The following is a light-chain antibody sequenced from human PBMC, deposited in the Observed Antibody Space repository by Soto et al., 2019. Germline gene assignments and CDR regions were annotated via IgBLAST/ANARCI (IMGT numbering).Light chain of an antibody. V-gene: IGKV3-11*01. CDR2: DAS. J-gene: IGKJ4*01. CDR3: CWRSDWPPRLT. CDR1: ESISNY. Sequence: EVVLTQSPATLSLSPGERATLSCRASESISNYLAWYQQKLGQAPKLLIYDASHRAIGIPGRFSGDGSGTDFTLTTSSLEPEDFVVYYCCWRSDWPPRLTFGGGTKVEIK.